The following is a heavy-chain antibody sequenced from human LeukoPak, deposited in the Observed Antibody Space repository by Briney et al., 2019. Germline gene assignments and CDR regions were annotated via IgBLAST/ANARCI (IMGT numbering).Heavy chain of an antibody. V-gene: IGHV3-74*03. CDR3: ARDQRVTGRPDIDY. Sequence: GGSLRLSCAACGFTFRNHWMHWVRQTPGKGLVWVSRISSDGSRTTYADSVKGRFTISRDNAKNTLYLQMNNLRAEDTAMYYCARDQRVTGRPDIDYWGQGTLVIVSS. CDR1: GFTFRNHW. CDR2: ISSDGSRT. J-gene: IGHJ4*02. D-gene: IGHD6-6*01.